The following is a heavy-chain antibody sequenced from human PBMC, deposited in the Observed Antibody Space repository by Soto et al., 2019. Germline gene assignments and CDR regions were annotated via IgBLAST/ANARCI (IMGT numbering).Heavy chain of an antibody. V-gene: IGHV1-18*01. D-gene: IGHD3-10*01. CDR1: GYTFTNYA. CDR2: INPDKGNT. CDR3: ARVVRGDDAFDL. Sequence: QVQLVQSGGEVKKTGASMKVSCKASGYTFTNYAVTWVRQAPGQGLEWMGWINPDKGNTNYAQKVQGRVTMTTDTSTSTAYMELRSLRSDDTAVYYCARVVRGDDAFDLWGQGTMVYVSS. J-gene: IGHJ3*01.